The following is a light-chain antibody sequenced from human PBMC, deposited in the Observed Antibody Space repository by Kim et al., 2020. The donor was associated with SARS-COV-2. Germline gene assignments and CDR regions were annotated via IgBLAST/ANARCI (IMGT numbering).Light chain of an antibody. CDR2: HDS. Sequence: APGGTAQIPCAGKNMGRKNVQWYQQKAGQAPVLVISHDSDRPSEIPDRFSGSNSGNTATLTISGVEAGDEADYYCQVWDGSTDHYVFGTGTKVTVL. CDR3: QVWDGSTDHYV. J-gene: IGLJ1*01. CDR1: NMGRKN. V-gene: IGLV3-21*04.